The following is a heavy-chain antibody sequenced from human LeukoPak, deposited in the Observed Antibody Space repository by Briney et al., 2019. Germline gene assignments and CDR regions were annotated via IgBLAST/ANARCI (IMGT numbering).Heavy chain of an antibody. J-gene: IGHJ4*02. CDR1: GYSISSGYY. CDR2: INHSGST. V-gene: IGHV4-38-2*02. D-gene: IGHD1-26*01. CDR3: ARTLSRWDPFDY. Sequence: SETLSLTCTVSGYSISSGYYWGWIRQPPGKGLEWIGEINHSGSTNYNPSLKSRVTISVDTSKNQISLKLSSVTAADTAVYYCARTLSRWDPFDYWGQGTLVTVSS.